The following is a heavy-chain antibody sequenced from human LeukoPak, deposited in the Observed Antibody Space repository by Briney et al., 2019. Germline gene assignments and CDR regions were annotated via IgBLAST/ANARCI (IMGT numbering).Heavy chain of an antibody. J-gene: IGHJ3*02. D-gene: IGHD3-10*01. CDR2: IYHSGST. CDR3: ARAQITMVRGVIKRSHAFDI. CDR1: GGSISSSNW. V-gene: IGHV4-4*02. Sequence: SGTLSLTCAVSGGSISSSNWWSWVRPPPGKGLEWIGEIYHSGSTNYNPSLKSRVTISVDTSKNQFSLKLSSVTAADTAVYYCARAQITMVRGVIKRSHAFDIWGQGTMVTVSS.